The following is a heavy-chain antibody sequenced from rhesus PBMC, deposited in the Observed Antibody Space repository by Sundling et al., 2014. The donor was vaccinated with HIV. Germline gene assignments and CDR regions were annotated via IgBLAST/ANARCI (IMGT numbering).Heavy chain of an antibody. CDR2: ISWNSGTI. D-gene: IGHD6-31*01. CDR1: GFNFDDYA. J-gene: IGHJ4*01. Sequence: EVQLVESGGGLVQPGGSLRLSCAASGFNFDDYAMSWVRQAPGKGLEWVSRISWNSGTIYYADSVKGRFTISRDNAKNSLFLQMDRLRAEDTAVYYCTRDGYSSGWSHFDYWGQGVLVTVSS. CDR3: TRDGYSSGWSHFDY. V-gene: IGHV3-134*01.